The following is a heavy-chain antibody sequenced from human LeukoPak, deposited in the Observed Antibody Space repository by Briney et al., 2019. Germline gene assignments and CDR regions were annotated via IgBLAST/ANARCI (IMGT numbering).Heavy chain of an antibody. Sequence: PSGTLSLTCAVYGGSFSGYYWSWIRQPPGKGLEWIGEINHSGSTNYNPSLKSRVTISVDTSKNQFSLKLSSVTAADTAVYYCARRQWRRWLQFFLYAFDIWGQGTMVTVSS. V-gene: IGHV4-34*01. CDR1: GGSFSGYY. CDR2: INHSGST. J-gene: IGHJ3*02. D-gene: IGHD5-24*01. CDR3: ARRQWRRWLQFFLYAFDI.